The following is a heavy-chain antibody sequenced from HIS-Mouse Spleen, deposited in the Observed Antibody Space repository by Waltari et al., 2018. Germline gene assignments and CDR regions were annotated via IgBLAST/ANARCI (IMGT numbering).Heavy chain of an antibody. CDR3: ARGLGSSWYYYYYGMDV. CDR2: MTPNSGNT. D-gene: IGHD6-13*01. V-gene: IGHV1-8*01. Sequence: QVQLVQSGAEVKKPGASVKVSCKASGYTFTSYDINWVRQATGQGIEWMGWMTPNSGNTGYAQKVQGKVTMTRNTSISTAYMELSSLRSEDTAVYYCARGLGSSWYYYYYGMDVWGQGTTVTVSS. J-gene: IGHJ6*02. CDR1: GYTFTSYD.